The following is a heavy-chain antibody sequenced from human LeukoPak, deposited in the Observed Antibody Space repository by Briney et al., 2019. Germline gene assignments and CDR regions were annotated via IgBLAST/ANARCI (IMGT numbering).Heavy chain of an antibody. CDR1: GFTFSNYW. D-gene: IGHD2-2*01. CDR3: ASHTQLVGYCSSASCYPAEYYFDH. CDR2: IEQDGSEK. V-gene: IGHV3-7*01. Sequence: GGSLRLSCAVSGFTFSNYWMTWVRQAPGKGLEWVANIEQDGSEKYYGDSVRGRFTISRDNPKNSLFLQMNSLRAEDTAVYYCASHTQLVGYCSSASCYPAEYYFDHWGQGTLVTVSS. J-gene: IGHJ4*02.